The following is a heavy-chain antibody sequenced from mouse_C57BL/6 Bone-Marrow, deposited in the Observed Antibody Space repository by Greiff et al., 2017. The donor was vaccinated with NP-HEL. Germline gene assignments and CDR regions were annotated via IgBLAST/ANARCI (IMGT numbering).Heavy chain of an antibody. CDR3: ARTRGSSYEDAMDY. CDR1: GFSLTSYG. J-gene: IGHJ4*01. Sequence: QVQLKESGPGLVQPSQSLSITCTVSGFSLTSYGVHWVRQSPGKGLEWLGVIWSGGSTDYNAAFISRLSISKDNSKSQVFFKMNSLQADDTAIYYCARTRGSSYEDAMDYWGQGTSVTVSS. CDR2: IWSGGST. V-gene: IGHV2-2*01. D-gene: IGHD1-1*01.